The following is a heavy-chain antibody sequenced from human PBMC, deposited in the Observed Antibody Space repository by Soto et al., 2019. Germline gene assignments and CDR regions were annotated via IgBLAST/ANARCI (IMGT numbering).Heavy chain of an antibody. Sequence: GGSLRLSCAASGFTFSSYAMSWVRQAPGKGLEWVSAISGSGGSTYYADSVKGRFTISRDNSKNTLYLQMNSLGAEDTAVYYCAKDLTAPWGYCSGGSCYGAFDIWGQGTMVTVS. J-gene: IGHJ3*02. CDR2: ISGSGGST. D-gene: IGHD2-15*01. V-gene: IGHV3-23*01. CDR3: AKDLTAPWGYCSGGSCYGAFDI. CDR1: GFTFSSYA.